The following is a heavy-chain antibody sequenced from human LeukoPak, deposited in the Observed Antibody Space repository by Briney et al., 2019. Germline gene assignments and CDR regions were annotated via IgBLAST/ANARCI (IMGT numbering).Heavy chain of an antibody. D-gene: IGHD2-2*01. CDR1: GFTFSNYN. CDR2: IKQDGSEK. Sequence: GGSLRLSCAASGFTFSNYNMNWVRQAPGKGPEWVANIKQDGSEKYYVDSVEGRFTISRDNAKNSLYLQMSSLRVEDTAVYCCARDGAPDAHCSSTSCAIRWGQGTLVTVSS. J-gene: IGHJ4*02. V-gene: IGHV3-7*01. CDR3: ARDGAPDAHCSSTSCAIR.